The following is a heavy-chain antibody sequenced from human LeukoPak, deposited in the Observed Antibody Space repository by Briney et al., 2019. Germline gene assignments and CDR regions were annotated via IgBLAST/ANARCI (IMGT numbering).Heavy chain of an antibody. CDR2: ISPNSGGT. V-gene: IGHV1-2*02. Sequence: ASVKVSCKASGYTFTGYYMHWVRQAPGQGLEWMGWISPNSGGTNYAQKFQGRVTMTRDTSISTAYMELSRLRSDDTAVYYCAKEISIAVAGTTYYYYGMDVWGQGTTVTVSS. D-gene: IGHD6-19*01. CDR1: GYTFTGYY. CDR3: AKEISIAVAGTTYYYYGMDV. J-gene: IGHJ6*02.